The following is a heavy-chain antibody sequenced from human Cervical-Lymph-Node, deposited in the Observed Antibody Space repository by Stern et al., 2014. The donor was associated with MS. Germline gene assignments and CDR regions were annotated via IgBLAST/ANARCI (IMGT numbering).Heavy chain of an antibody. J-gene: IGHJ6*02. Sequence: QLQLQESGPGLVKPSQTLSLTCSVSGDSISTGSYFWTWIRQPAGKGLEWMGRIYTSGTTHYHPSLKSRVTLTLDTSKNQFSLNLTSVTAADTAVYFCARFGYYYYYDMDVWGQGTTVTVSS. D-gene: IGHD3-10*01. CDR1: GDSISTGSYF. CDR2: IYTSGTT. V-gene: IGHV4-61*02. CDR3: ARFGYYYYYDMDV.